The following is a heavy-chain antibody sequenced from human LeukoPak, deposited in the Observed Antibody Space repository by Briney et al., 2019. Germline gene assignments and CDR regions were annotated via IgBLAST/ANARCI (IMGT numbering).Heavy chain of an antibody. Sequence: VGSLRLSRTASGFTFSNYAMSWVRQAPGKRLEWVSAISGSGGSTNYADSVKGRVTISRDNSKNTLYLQVTSLRVEDTAVYYCAKDRLGAMMYFDFWGQGTLVTVSS. V-gene: IGHV3-23*01. CDR2: ISGSGGST. CDR1: GFTFSNYA. CDR3: AKDRLGAMMYFDF. D-gene: IGHD1-26*01. J-gene: IGHJ4*02.